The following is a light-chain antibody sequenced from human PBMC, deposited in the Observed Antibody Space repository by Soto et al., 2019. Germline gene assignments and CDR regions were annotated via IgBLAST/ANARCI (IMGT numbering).Light chain of an antibody. CDR2: DAS. J-gene: IGKJ4*01. V-gene: IGKV3-11*01. Sequence: EIVLTQSPATLYLSPGERATLSCRASQSVSSYLAWYQQKPGQAPRLLIYDASNRAPGIPARFSGSGSGTDFTLTISSLEPEDFAVYYCQQRSNWPLTFGGGTKLEIK. CDR1: QSVSSY. CDR3: QQRSNWPLT.